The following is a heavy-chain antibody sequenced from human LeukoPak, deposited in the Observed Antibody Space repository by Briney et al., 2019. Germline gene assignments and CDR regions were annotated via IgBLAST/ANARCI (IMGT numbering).Heavy chain of an antibody. CDR2: ISSSGSTI. J-gene: IGHJ6*03. CDR3: ARDLGDTVAAYYYYYYMDV. V-gene: IGHV3-48*03. CDR1: GFTFSSYE. Sequence: GGSLRLSCAASGFTFSSYEMNWVRQAPGKGLEWVSYISSSGSTIYYADSVKGRFTISRDNAKNSLYLQMNSLRAEDTAVYYCARDLGDTVAAYYYYYYMDVWGKGTTVTVSS. D-gene: IGHD6-19*01.